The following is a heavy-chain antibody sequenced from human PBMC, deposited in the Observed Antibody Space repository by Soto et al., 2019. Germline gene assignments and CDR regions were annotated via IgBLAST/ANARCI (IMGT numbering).Heavy chain of an antibody. CDR1: GGSISSSNYY. V-gene: IGHV4-39*07. D-gene: IGHD3-9*01. Sequence: SETLSLTCTVSGGSISSSNYYWGWVRQPPGKGLEWIGTIYHTGTASYSPSLASRVTISVDKSKNQFSLRLSSVTAADTAVYYCARWGKFNVLTETYDLDVWGPGTTVTVSS. J-gene: IGHJ6*02. CDR3: ARWGKFNVLTETYDLDV. CDR2: IYHTGTA.